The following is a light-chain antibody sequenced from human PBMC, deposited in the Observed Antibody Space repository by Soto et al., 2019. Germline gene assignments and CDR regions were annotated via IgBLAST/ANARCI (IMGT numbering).Light chain of an antibody. V-gene: IGKV2D-29*01. CDR3: MQRIEFTWP. Sequence: VLTQTPLSLSVTPGQPASMSCMSSQSLLHRDGKTYLYWYLQKPGQPPQLLIYEVSNRFSGVPDRLSASGSGTDFTLKISRVEAEDVGVYYCMQRIEFTWPFGQGTKVDIX. CDR2: EVS. CDR1: QSLLHRDGKTY. J-gene: IGKJ1*01.